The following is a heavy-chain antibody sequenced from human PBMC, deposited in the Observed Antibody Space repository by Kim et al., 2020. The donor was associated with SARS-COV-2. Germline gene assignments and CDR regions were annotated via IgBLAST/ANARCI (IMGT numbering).Heavy chain of an antibody. Sequence: GGSLRLSCAASGFTFSDYYMSWIRQAPGKGLEWVSYISSSGSTIYYADSVKGRFTISRDNAKNSLYLQMNSLRAEDTAVYYCAKGLQTMIVVVTNAFDIWGQGTMVTVSS. J-gene: IGHJ3*02. CDR3: AKGLQTMIVVVTNAFDI. CDR2: ISSSGSTI. D-gene: IGHD3-22*01. CDR1: GFTFSDYY. V-gene: IGHV3-11*01.